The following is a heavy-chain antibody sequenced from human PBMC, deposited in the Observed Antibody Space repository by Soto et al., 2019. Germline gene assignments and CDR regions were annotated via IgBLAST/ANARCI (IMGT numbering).Heavy chain of an antibody. J-gene: IGHJ5*02. CDR1: GGSINHYY. Sequence: PSETLSLTCTVSGGSINHYYWTWIRQHPGKDLEWIGYIYYSGSTYYNPSLKSRVTISVDTSKNQFSLKLSSVTAADTAVYYCARSVFPWGQGTLVTVSS. V-gene: IGHV4-59*06. CDR2: IYYSGST. CDR3: ARSVFP.